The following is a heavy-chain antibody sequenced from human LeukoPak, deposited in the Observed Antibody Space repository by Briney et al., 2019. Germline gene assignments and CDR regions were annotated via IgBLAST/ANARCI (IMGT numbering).Heavy chain of an antibody. Sequence: GGSLRLSCAASGFAFSSYWMSWVRQAPGKGLEWVANIKQDGSEKYYVDSVKGRFTISRDNAKNSLYLQMNSLRAEDTAVYYCARAYGDYEEHAFDIWGQGTMVTVSS. CDR2: IKQDGSEK. CDR3: ARAYGDYEEHAFDI. D-gene: IGHD4-17*01. J-gene: IGHJ3*02. CDR1: GFAFSSYW. V-gene: IGHV3-7*01.